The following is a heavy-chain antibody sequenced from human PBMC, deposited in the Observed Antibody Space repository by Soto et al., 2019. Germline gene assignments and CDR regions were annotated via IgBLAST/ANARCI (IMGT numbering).Heavy chain of an antibody. D-gene: IGHD2-15*01. V-gene: IGHV1-69*13. CDR1: GGTFSSYA. CDR2: IIPIFGTA. J-gene: IGHJ1*01. Sequence: GASVKVSCKASGGTFSSYAISWVRQAPGQGLEWMGGIIPIFGTANYAQKFQGRVTITADESTSTAYMELSSLRSEDTAVYYCARVSCSGGSCYSNYFQHRGQGTPVTVSS. CDR3: ARVSCSGGSCYSNYFQH.